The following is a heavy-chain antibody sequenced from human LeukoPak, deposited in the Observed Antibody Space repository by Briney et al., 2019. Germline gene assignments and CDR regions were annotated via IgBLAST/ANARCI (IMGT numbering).Heavy chain of an antibody. D-gene: IGHD3-3*01. CDR1: GGSISSSSYY. V-gene: IGHV4-39*01. CDR3: ARHISVDFWSDSYGVDV. Sequence: SQTLSLTCTVSGGSISSSSYYWGWIRQPPGKGLEWIGSIYYSGSTYYNPSLKSRVTISVDTSKNQFSLKLSSVTAAATAVYYCARHISVDFWSDSYGVDVWGQGTTVTVSS. J-gene: IGHJ6*02. CDR2: IYYSGST.